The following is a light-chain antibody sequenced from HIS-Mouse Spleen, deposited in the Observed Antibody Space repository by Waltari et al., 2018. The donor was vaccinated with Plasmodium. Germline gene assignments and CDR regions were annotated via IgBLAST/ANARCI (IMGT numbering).Light chain of an antibody. J-gene: IGLJ3*02. V-gene: IGLV3-10*01. CDR3: YSTDSSGNHRV. CDR2: EDS. Sequence: SYELTQPPSVSVSPGQTARITCSGDALPKTYAYWYKQQSGQAPVLVIYEDSKRPSGIPEGFSGSSSGTMAHLTISGAQVEDEADYYCYSTDSSGNHRVFGGGTKLTVL. CDR1: ALPKTY.